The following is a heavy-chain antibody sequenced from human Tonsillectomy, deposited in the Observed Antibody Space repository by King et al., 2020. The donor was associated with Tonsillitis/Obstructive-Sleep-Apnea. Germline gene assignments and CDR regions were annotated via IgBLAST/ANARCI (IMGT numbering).Heavy chain of an antibody. V-gene: IGHV4-59*08. CDR3: ARWDMNFSGGRFYPGFDY. J-gene: IGHJ4*02. CDR1: GGSISSYY. CDR2: IYYSGST. D-gene: IGHD2-15*01. Sequence: QLQESGPGLVKPSETLSLTCTVSGGSISSYYWSWIRQPPGKGLEWIGYIYYSGSTNYNPPLKSRVTISVDTSKNQFSLKLSSVTAADTAVYYCARWDMNFSGGRFYPGFDYWGQGTLVTVSS.